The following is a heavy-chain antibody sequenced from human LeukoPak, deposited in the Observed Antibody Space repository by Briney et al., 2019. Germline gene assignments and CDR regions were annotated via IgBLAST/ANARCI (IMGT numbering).Heavy chain of an antibody. CDR1: GFTFSSYA. CDR3: AKRRGLELLYYYYMDV. CDR2: ISGSGGST. D-gene: IGHD1-7*01. V-gene: IGHV3-23*01. Sequence: GGPLRLSCAASGFTFSSYAMSWVRQAPGKVLEWVSAISGSGGSTYYADSVKGRFTISRDNSKNTLYLQMNSLRAEDTAVYYCAKRRGLELLYYYYMDVWGKGTTVTVSS. J-gene: IGHJ6*03.